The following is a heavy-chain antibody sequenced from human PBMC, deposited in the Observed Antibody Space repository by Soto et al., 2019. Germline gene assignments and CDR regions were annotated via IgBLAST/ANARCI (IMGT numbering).Heavy chain of an antibody. V-gene: IGHV6-1*01. CDR1: GDSVSSNSAA. Sequence: SQTLSLTCAISGDSVSSNSAAWNWIRQSPSRGLEWLGRTYYRSKWYNDYAVSVKSRITINPDTSKNQFSLQLNSVTPEDTAVYYCARDSIRGYSYGYDYYGMDVWGQGTTVTVSS. CDR3: ARDSIRGYSYGYDYYGMDV. J-gene: IGHJ6*02. D-gene: IGHD5-18*01. CDR2: TYYRSKWYN.